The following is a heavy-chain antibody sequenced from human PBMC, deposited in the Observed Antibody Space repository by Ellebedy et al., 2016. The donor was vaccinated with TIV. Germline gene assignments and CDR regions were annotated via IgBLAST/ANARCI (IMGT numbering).Heavy chain of an antibody. D-gene: IGHD3-22*01. CDR3: AIPPGIVVD. V-gene: IGHV3-30-3*01. J-gene: IGHJ4*02. CDR1: GFTFNSYA. CDR2: ISYDGSSK. Sequence: PGGSLRLSCAASGFTFNSYAMHWVRQAPGKGLEWVAVISYDGSSKYYADSVKGRFTISRDNSMTTLYLQMNSLRAEDTSVYYFAIPPGIVVDWGQGTLVTVSS.